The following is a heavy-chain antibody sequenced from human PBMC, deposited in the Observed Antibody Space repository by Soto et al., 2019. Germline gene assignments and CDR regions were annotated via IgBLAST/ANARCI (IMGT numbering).Heavy chain of an antibody. Sequence: ASVKVSCKASGYTFTRYGISWVRQAPGQGLEWMGWISAYNGNTNYAQKLQGRVTMTTDTSTSTAYMELRSLRSDDTAVYYCASRRPPYSGSYYYGMDVWGQGTTVTVSS. CDR2: ISAYNGNT. CDR3: ASRRPPYSGSYYYGMDV. D-gene: IGHD1-26*01. V-gene: IGHV1-18*04. CDR1: GYTFTRYG. J-gene: IGHJ6*02.